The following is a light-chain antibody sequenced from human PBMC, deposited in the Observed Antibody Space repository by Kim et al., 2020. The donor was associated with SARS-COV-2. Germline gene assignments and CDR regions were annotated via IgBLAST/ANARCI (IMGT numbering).Light chain of an antibody. Sequence: IQLTQSPSSLSASVGDRVTITCRASQGIRNDLGWYQQKPGKAPKLLMYAASSLQTGVPSRFSGSGSGTDFALTISSLQADDFATYYCLQDYSYPLTFGQGTKLEI. CDR2: AAS. J-gene: IGKJ2*01. V-gene: IGKV1-6*01. CDR1: QGIRND. CDR3: LQDYSYPLT.